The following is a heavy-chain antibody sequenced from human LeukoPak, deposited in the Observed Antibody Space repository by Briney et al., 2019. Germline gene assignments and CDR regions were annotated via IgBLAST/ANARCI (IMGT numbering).Heavy chain of an antibody. V-gene: IGHV3-15*01. Sequence: GGSLRLSCAASGFTFSNPWMSWVRQAPGKGLEWVGRIKSKTDGGTTDYAAPVKGRFTISRDDSKNTLYLQMNSLKTEDTAVYYCTGVVIGNYYYYYMDVWGKGTTVTVSS. CDR2: IKSKTDGGTT. CDR1: GFTFSNPW. J-gene: IGHJ6*03. D-gene: IGHD3-3*01. CDR3: TGVVIGNYYYYYMDV.